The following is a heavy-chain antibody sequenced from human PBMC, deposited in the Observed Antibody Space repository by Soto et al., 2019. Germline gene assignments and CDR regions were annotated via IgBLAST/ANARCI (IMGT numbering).Heavy chain of an antibody. CDR3: ARSRDFDY. J-gene: IGHJ4*02. Sequence: SETLSLTCGVSGGSLSGATYSWNWIRQPPGKGLEWIGYIFPSGTTYYNPSLKSRVTISIDVSKNQFSLSLRSLTAADTAVYYCARSRDFDYWSQGTLVTVSS. CDR1: GGSLSGATYS. V-gene: IGHV4-30-2*01. CDR2: IFPSGTT.